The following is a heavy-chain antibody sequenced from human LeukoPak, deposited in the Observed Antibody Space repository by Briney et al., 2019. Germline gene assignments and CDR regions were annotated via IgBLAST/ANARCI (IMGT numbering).Heavy chain of an antibody. Sequence: GASVKVSCKASGYTSTSYGISWVRQAPGQGLEWMGWISAYNGNTNYAQKLQGRVTMTTDTSTSTAYMELRSLRSDDTAVYYCARAYGSGSYYNNWFDPWGQGTLVTVSS. V-gene: IGHV1-18*01. D-gene: IGHD3-10*01. CDR2: ISAYNGNT. CDR1: GYTSTSYG. CDR3: ARAYGSGSYYNNWFDP. J-gene: IGHJ5*02.